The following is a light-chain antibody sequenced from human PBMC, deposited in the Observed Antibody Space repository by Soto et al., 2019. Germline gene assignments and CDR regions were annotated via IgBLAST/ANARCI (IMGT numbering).Light chain of an antibody. Sequence: EIVMTQSPATLSVSPGERATLSCRASQSVSSNLAWYQQKPGQAPRLLIYGASTRATGIPARFSGSGSGTEFTLTISSLQSEDFAVYYCQQYNNWRHRITFGQGTRLEIK. V-gene: IGKV3-15*01. CDR2: GAS. CDR1: QSVSSN. J-gene: IGKJ5*01. CDR3: QQYNNWRHRIT.